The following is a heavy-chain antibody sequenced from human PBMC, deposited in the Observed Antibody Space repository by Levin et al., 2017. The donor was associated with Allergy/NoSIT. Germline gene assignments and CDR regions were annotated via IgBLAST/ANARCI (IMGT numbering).Heavy chain of an antibody. Sequence: GESLKISCKGFGYDFSTYWIAWVRQMPGKGLEWMGFIYPADSDARYSPSFQGQVTISVDKSIRTAYLQWNSLKASDTATYFCVRQGRDWAYWGQGTLVTVSS. CDR1: GYDFSTYW. V-gene: IGHV5-51*01. D-gene: IGHD3-16*01. CDR3: VRQGRDWAY. CDR2: IYPADSDA. J-gene: IGHJ4*02.